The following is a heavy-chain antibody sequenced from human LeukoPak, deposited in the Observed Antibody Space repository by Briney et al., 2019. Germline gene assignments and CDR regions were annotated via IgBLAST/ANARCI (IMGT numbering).Heavy chain of an antibody. J-gene: IGHJ6*02. CDR2: IWYDGTNR. Sequence: PGTSLRLSCVASLHTFSSYGMHKVRQAPGKGLEWVAVIWYDGTNRHYADSVKGRFTISRDNSKNTLYLQMNSLRAEDTAVYYSARSVAVAGAFAPYGMDVWGQGTTVTVSS. CDR3: ARSVAVAGAFAPYGMDV. D-gene: IGHD6-19*01. V-gene: IGHV3-33*08. CDR1: LHTFSSYG.